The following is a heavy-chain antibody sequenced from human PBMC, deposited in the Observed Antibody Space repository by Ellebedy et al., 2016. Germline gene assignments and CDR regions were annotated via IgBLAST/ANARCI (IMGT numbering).Heavy chain of an antibody. CDR1: GFNFEDNA. D-gene: IGHD6-19*01. CDR2: VSWNSGAI. J-gene: IGHJ4*02. CDR3: ARATSVAGPDY. V-gene: IGHV3-9*01. Sequence: SLKISCAASGFNFEDNAMHWVRQRPGKGLEWVSGVSWNSGAIGYADSVKGRFTISRDNAKNSLYLQMNSLRAEDTAVYYCARATSVAGPDYWGQGTLVTVSS.